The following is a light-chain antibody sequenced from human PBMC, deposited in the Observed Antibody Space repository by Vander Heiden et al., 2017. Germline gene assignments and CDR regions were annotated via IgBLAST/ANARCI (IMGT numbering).Light chain of an antibody. V-gene: IGLV3-1*01. CDR2: QDS. CDR1: QLGGKY. CDR3: QAWDSSTGV. Sequence: SSELTQPPSVSVSPGQTASITCSGHQLGGKYACWYQQKPGQSLVLVIYQDSKRPSGIPERFSGSNSGNTATLTISGTQAMDEADYYCQAWDSSTGVFGGGTKLTVL. J-gene: IGLJ3*02.